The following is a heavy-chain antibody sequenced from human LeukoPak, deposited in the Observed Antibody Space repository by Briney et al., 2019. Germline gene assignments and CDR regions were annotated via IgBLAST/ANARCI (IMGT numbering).Heavy chain of an antibody. V-gene: IGHV1-69*05. CDR3: AREPEQLRGAFDI. D-gene: IGHD6-6*01. J-gene: IGHJ3*02. CDR1: GGTFSSYA. Sequence: SVKVSCKASGGTFSSYAISWVRQAPGQGLEWMGGIIPIFGTANYAQKFQGRVTITTDESTSTAYMELSSLRSEDTAVYYCAREPEQLRGAFDIWGQGTMVTVSS. CDR2: IIPIFGTA.